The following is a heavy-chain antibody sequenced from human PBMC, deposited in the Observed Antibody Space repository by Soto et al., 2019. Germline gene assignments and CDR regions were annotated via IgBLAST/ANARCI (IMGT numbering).Heavy chain of an antibody. CDR2: MNPKSGGT. CDR1: GYSFTTSG. D-gene: IGHD2-8*01. V-gene: IGHV1-2*04. Sequence: GASVKVSCKASGYSFTTSGITWVRQAPGQGLEWLGRMNPKSGGTSTAQKFQGWVTMTRDRSISTVYMELTRLRSDDTAVYFCARGHSTDCSNGVCSFFYNHEMDVWGQGTTVTVSS. CDR3: ARGHSTDCSNGVCSFFYNHEMDV. J-gene: IGHJ6*02.